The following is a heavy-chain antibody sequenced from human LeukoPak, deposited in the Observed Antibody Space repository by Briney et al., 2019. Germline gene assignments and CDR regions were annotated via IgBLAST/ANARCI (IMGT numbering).Heavy chain of an antibody. Sequence: PGGSLRLSCAASGFTFSSYGMHWVRQAPGKGLEWVAVISYDGSNKYYADSVKGRFTISRDNSKNTLYLQMNSLGAEDTAVYYCAKDRKRLYSSGWYFDYWGQGTLVTVSS. V-gene: IGHV3-30*18. CDR1: GFTFSSYG. CDR2: ISYDGSNK. CDR3: AKDRKRLYSSGWYFDY. D-gene: IGHD6-19*01. J-gene: IGHJ4*02.